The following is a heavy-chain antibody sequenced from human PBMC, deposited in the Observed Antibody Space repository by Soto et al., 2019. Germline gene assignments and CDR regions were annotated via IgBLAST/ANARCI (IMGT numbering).Heavy chain of an antibody. CDR3: ARDPPHDYYYYMDV. V-gene: IGHV3-66*01. CDR1: GFTVSSNY. Sequence: GGSLRLSCAASGFTVSSNYMSWVRQAPGKGLEWVSVIYSGGSTYYADALKGRFTIYRDNSKNTLYLHMNSLRAEDTAVYYCARDPPHDYYYYMDVWGKGTTVTVSS. J-gene: IGHJ6*03. CDR2: IYSGGST.